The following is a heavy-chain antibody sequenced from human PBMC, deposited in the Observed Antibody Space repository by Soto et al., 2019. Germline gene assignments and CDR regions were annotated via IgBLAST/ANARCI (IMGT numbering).Heavy chain of an antibody. CDR1: GGSISSSSYY. J-gene: IGHJ4*02. CDR3: ATRFYSSGVLFDY. CDR2: IYYSGST. D-gene: IGHD3-10*01. Sequence: SETLSLTCTVSGGSISSSSYYWGWIRQPPGKGLEWIGSIYYSGSTYYNLSLKSRVTISVDTSKNQFSLKLSSVTAADTAVYFCATRFYSSGVLFDYWGQGTLVTVSS. V-gene: IGHV4-39*01.